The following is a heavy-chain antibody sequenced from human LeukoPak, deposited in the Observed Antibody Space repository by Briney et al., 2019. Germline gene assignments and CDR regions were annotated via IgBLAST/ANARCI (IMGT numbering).Heavy chain of an antibody. CDR2: IYSGGDT. D-gene: IGHD3-10*02. J-gene: IGHJ4*02. CDR3: ARVYNYVFDY. V-gene: IGHV3-53*01. CDR1: GFTVSSSH. Sequence: RGGSLRLSCAASGFTVSSSHMTWVRQAVGKGLEWVSFIYSGGDTSYADSVKGRFTISRGNSKNTLYLQMNSLRAEDTAVYYCARVYNYVFDYWGQGTLVTVSS.